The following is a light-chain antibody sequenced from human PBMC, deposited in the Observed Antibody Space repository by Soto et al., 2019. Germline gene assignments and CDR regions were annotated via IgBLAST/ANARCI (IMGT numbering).Light chain of an antibody. CDR1: QVINNW. Sequence: DVQMTQSPSSVSASVGDRVTITCRASQVINNWLAWYQQKPGKAPNLLIYAASTLQTGVPSRFSGSGSGTDFTLTISSLQPEDFATYYCQQDNSFPFTFGPGTKVDIK. V-gene: IGKV1-12*02. J-gene: IGKJ3*01. CDR3: QQDNSFPFT. CDR2: AAS.